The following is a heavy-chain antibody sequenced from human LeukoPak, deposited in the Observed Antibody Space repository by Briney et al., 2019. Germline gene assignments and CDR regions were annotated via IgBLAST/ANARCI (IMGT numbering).Heavy chain of an antibody. V-gene: IGHV3-21*01. CDR3: ARGRTSYYDSHDAFDV. D-gene: IGHD3-22*01. CDR1: TXX. Sequence: TXXIDWVRQAPGEGLEWVSSISRSSNYIYYADSVKGRFTVSRDNAKNSVYLQMNSLRAEDTAMYYCARGRTSYYDSHDAFDVWGQGTLVTVSS. CDR2: ISRSSNYI. J-gene: IGHJ3*01.